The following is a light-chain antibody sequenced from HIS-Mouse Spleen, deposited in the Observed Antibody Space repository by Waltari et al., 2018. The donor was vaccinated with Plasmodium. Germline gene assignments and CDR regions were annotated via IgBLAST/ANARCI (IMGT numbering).Light chain of an antibody. CDR3: SSYTSSSTVV. V-gene: IGLV2-14*03. CDR1: SRDVGGYNY. Sequence: QSALTQPASVSGSPGQSVTISCTRTSRDVGGYNYISWYQPHPGKAPKLMIYDVSNRPSGVSNRFSGSKSGNTASLTISGLQAEDEADYYCSSYTSSSTVVFGGGTKLTVL. CDR2: DVS. J-gene: IGLJ2*01.